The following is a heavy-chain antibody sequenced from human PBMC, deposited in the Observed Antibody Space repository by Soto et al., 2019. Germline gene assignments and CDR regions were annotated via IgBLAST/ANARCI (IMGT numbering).Heavy chain of an antibody. D-gene: IGHD6-13*01. CDR3: AREVAADGTFREDVFDI. J-gene: IGHJ3*02. CDR2: IIPIFTTT. CDR1: GGTFSNHA. V-gene: IGHV1-69*12. Sequence: QVQLVQSGAEVKKPGSSVKVSCKASGGTFSNHAINWVRQAPGQGLEWMGRIIPIFTTTDYAQRFQGRVTSTADESTITAYMELSSLKHDDTAVYYCAREVAADGTFREDVFDIWGQGTMGTVSA.